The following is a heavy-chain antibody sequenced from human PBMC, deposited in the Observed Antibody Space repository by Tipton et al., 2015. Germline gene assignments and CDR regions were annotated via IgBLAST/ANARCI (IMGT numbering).Heavy chain of an antibody. CDR2: ISYTDNA. J-gene: IGHJ6*02. V-gene: IGHV4-61*01. Sequence: TLSLTCTVSGGSVISGNYYWSWIRQPPGKGLEWLGYISYTDNAHYNPSLESRLTISLDTSKNQFSLTLNSVTAADTAVYFCARDLEHGMDVWGQGTTVTVS. CDR1: GGSVISGNYY. CDR3: ARDLEHGMDV.